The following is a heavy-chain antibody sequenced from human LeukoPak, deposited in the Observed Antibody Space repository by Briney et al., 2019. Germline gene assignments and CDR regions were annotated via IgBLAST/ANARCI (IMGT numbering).Heavy chain of an antibody. CDR3: AKSWFDP. CDR2: ISHDGTNK. J-gene: IGHJ5*02. V-gene: IGHV3-30*18. CDR1: RFIFSSFG. Sequence: GGSLRLSCAASRFIFSSFGIHWVRQAPGKGLEWVTLISHDGTNKYCADSVKGRFTISRDNSKNTLSLHMNTLRPEDTAVYYCAKSWFDPWGQGTLVTASS.